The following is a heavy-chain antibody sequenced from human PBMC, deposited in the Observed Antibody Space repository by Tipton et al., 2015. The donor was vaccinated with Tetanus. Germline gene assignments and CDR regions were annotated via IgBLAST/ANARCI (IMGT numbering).Heavy chain of an antibody. CDR3: VKDILGSGWFFFDY. CDR2: ISRNGGNT. V-gene: IGHV3-64D*08. CDR1: GFTFSDYA. J-gene: IGHJ4*02. Sequence: SLRLFCSASGFTFSDYAMHWVRQAPGKGLEYVSGISRNGGNTYYADSVKGRFTISRDNSKNTLYLQMTSLRADDTAVFYCVKDILGSGWFFFDYWGQGTLVAVSS. D-gene: IGHD6-19*01.